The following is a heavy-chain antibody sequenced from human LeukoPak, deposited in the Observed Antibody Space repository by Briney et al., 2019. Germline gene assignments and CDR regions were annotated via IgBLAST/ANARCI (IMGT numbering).Heavy chain of an antibody. J-gene: IGHJ6*03. V-gene: IGHV3-64*01. CDR2: ISSNGGST. D-gene: IGHD3-22*01. CDR1: GFTFSSYA. Sequence: GGSLRLSCAASGFTFSSYAMHWVRQAPGKGLEYVSAISSNGGSTYYANPVKGRFTISRDNSKNTLYLQMGSLRAEDMAVYYCARDPYDSSGYPHFTYYYYYMDVWGKGTTVTVSS. CDR3: ARDPYDSSGYPHFTYYYYYMDV.